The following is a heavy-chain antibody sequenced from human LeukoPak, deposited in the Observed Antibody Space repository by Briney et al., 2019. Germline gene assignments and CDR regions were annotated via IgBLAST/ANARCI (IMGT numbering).Heavy chain of an antibody. CDR3: ARDRLSTTGIRPNFDY. V-gene: IGHV1-2*02. CDR1: GYIFTGYY. Sequence: ASVKVSCTASGYIFTGYYMHWVRQAPGQGLEWMGWINPNSGDTNYAQKFQGRVTMTRDTSISTAYMELSRLRSDDTAVYYCARDRLSTTGIRPNFDYWGQGTLVTVSS. D-gene: IGHD2/OR15-2a*01. J-gene: IGHJ4*02. CDR2: INPNSGDT.